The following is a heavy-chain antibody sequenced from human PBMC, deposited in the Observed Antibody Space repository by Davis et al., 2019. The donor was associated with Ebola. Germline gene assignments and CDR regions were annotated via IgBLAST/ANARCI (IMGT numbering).Heavy chain of an antibody. J-gene: IGHJ6*02. D-gene: IGHD2-2*01. Sequence: SLKISCAASSFPFRSYCMSWVRQTPGKGLEWVANIKQDGSEKYYVDSVKGRFTISRDNAKNSLYLQMNSLRAEDTAVYYCARALVPAAIWDWDYGMDVWGQGTRGTVSS. CDR3: ARALVPAAIWDWDYGMDV. CDR2: IKQDGSEK. CDR1: SFPFRSYC. V-gene: IGHV3-7*01.